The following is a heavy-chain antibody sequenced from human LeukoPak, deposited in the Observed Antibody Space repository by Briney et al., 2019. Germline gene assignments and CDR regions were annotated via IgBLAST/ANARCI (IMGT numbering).Heavy chain of an antibody. CDR1: GGSISSYY. V-gene: IGHV4-59*01. J-gene: IGHJ5*02. D-gene: IGHD1-26*01. Sequence: SEILSLTCTVSGGSISSYYWSWIRQPPGKGLEWIGYIYYSGSTNYNPSLKSRVTISVDTSKNQFSLKLSSVTAADTAVYYCARGGVGATSGYNWFDPWGQGTLVTVSS. CDR2: IYYSGST. CDR3: ARGGVGATSGYNWFDP.